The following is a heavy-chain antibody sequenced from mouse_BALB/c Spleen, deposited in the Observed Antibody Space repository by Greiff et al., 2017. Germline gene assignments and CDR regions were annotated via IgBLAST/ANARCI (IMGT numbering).Heavy chain of an antibody. CDR2: ICPGSGGT. V-gene: IGHV1-54*01. CDR3: SRSPVWGYDLFGY. D-gene: IGHD2-2*01. Sequence: QVQLQQSGAELVRPGPSVKVSCKASGYAFTNYLIEWVKQRPGQGLEWLGVICPGSGGTNYNEKFKGKATLTADKSSSTSYMHLSSLTSDDSAVYFCSRSPVWGYDLFGYWGQGTLVTVSA. CDR1: GYAFTNYL. J-gene: IGHJ3*01.